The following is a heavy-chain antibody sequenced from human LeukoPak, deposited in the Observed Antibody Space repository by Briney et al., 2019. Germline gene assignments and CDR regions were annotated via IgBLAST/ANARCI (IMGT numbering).Heavy chain of an antibody. J-gene: IGHJ4*02. CDR3: ARDRYDSSGYYYEFDY. CDR1: GGTFSSYA. CDR2: IIPIFGIA. Sequence: ASVKVSCKASGGTFSSYAISWVRQAPGQGLEWMGRIIPIFGIANYAQKFQGRVTITADKSTSTAYMELSSLRSEGTAVYHCARDRYDSSGYYYEFDYWGQGTLVTVSS. D-gene: IGHD3-22*01. V-gene: IGHV1-69*04.